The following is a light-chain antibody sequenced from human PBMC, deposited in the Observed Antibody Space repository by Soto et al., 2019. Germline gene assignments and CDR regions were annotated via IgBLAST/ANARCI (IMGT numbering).Light chain of an antibody. CDR2: GNS. V-gene: IGLV1-40*01. Sequence: QSVLTQPPSVSGAPGQRVTISCTGSSSNIGAGYDVHWYQQLPGTAPKLLIYGNSNRPSGVPDRFSGSKSGTSASLAINGLQAEDEADYYCQSYDSSLSGCVVFGGGTKLTVL. CDR1: SSNIGAGYD. J-gene: IGLJ2*01. CDR3: QSYDSSLSGCVV.